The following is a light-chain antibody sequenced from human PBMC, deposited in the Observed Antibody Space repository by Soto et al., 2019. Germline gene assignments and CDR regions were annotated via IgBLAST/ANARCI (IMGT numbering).Light chain of an antibody. CDR2: GAS. J-gene: IGKJ2*01. Sequence: ETVMTQSPGTLSLSPGERATLSCRASQSVSSGYLAWYQQKPGQAPRLLIFGASNRATGIPDSFTGSGSGTDFTLTISRLEPEDFAVYYCQQYGISQITFGQGTKLEIK. CDR1: QSVSSGY. CDR3: QQYGISQIT. V-gene: IGKV3-20*01.